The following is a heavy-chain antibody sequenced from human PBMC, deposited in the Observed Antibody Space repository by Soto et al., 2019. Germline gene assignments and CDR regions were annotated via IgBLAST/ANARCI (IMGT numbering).Heavy chain of an antibody. V-gene: IGHV4-34*01. J-gene: IGHJ6*02. CDR2: INHSGST. D-gene: IGHD6-13*01. CDR1: GGSFIGYY. CDR3: ARGPSKAGYSSSWYYYYSGMYV. Sequence: KLSETLSLTCSVYGGSFIGYYLSWIRQPRGKGLEWIGEINHSGSTNYNPSLKSRVTISVDTSKNQFSLKLSSVTAADTAVYYCARGPSKAGYSSSWYYYYSGMYVWGQGTTVTVSS.